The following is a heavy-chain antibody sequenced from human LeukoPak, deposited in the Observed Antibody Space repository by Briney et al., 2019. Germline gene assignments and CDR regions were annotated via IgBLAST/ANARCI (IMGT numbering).Heavy chain of an antibody. CDR3: AREFSAMVRGVIISGHDWFDP. Sequence: PSQTLSLTCTVSGGSISSGSYYWSWLRQPAGKGLEWIVRIYTSGSTNYNPSLKSRVTISVDTSKNQFSLKLSSVTAADTAVYYCAREFSAMVRGVIISGHDWFDPWGQGTLVTVSS. V-gene: IGHV4-61*02. CDR1: GGSISSGSYY. CDR2: IYTSGST. J-gene: IGHJ5*02. D-gene: IGHD3-10*01.